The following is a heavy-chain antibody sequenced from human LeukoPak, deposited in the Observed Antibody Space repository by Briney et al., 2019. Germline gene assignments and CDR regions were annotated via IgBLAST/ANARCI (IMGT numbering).Heavy chain of an antibody. CDR2: IRSKANNYAT. CDR1: GFTFSGSA. Sequence: GGSLKLSCAASGFTFSGSATHWVRQASGKGPEWVGRIRSKANNYATAYAASVKGRFTISRDDSKNTAYLQMNSLKTEDTAVYYCAGPYDGTGYAFDYWGRGTLVTVSS. J-gene: IGHJ4*02. V-gene: IGHV3-73*01. D-gene: IGHD3-22*01. CDR3: AGPYDGTGYAFDY.